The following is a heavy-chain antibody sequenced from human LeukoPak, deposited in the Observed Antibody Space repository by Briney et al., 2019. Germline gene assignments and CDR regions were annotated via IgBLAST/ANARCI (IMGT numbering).Heavy chain of an antibody. CDR2: ISTSSGT. CDR3: ARDLNWGFDY. CDR1: GFTFSSYA. J-gene: IGHJ4*02. D-gene: IGHD7-27*01. V-gene: IGHV3-48*02. Sequence: GGSLRLSCAASGFTFSSYAMSWVRQAPGKGLEWVSYISTSSGTYYADSVKGRFTISRDNYKNSLYLQMNGLRDEDTAVYYCARDLNWGFDYWGQGNLVTVSS.